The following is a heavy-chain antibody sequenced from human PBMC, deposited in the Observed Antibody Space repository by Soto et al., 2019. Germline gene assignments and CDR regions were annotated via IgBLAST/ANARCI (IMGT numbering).Heavy chain of an antibody. CDR3: ALLNLGGPERTRADAY. D-gene: IGHD3-16*01. V-gene: IGHV2-5*01. CDR2: TYGNDYK. J-gene: IGHJ4*02. Sequence: QITLKESGPTLVKPTQTLTLTCTFSGFSLSTTGVGVAWIRQPPGKALQWLALTYGNDYKRYSPSLQSRLAITKDTSKHQVVLTAPNVDAVDTATYYCALLNLGGPERTRADAYWGPGTLVTVPS. CDR1: GFSLSTTGVG.